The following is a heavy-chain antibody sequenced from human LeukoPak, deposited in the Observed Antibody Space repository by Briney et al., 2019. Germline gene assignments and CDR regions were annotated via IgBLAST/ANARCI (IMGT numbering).Heavy chain of an antibody. J-gene: IGHJ3*02. D-gene: IGHD3-9*01. V-gene: IGHV3-64D*06. CDR1: GFTFSNYG. Sequence: GGSLRLSCAASGFTFSNYGMHWVRQAPGKGLEYVSAISSSGGSTYYADSVKGRFTISRDNSKDTLYLQMSSLRAEDTTVYYCVKSAGFDWLSPLDAFDIWGQGTMVTVSS. CDR2: ISSSGGST. CDR3: VKSAGFDWLSPLDAFDI.